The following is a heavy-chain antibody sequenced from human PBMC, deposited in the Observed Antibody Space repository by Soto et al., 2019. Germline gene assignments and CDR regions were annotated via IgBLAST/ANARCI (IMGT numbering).Heavy chain of an antibody. CDR1: GGSLRSNTYS. D-gene: IGHD2-2*02. Sequence: PSEPLSLTCTVSGGSLRSNTYSWGWIRQPPGKGLEWIGEINNSGSTNYNPSLKSRVTISVDTSKNQFSLKLSSVTAADTAVYYCVREMVYCSSTSCYNYFDYWGQGTLVTVSS. CDR2: INNSGST. V-gene: IGHV4-39*07. CDR3: VREMVYCSSTSCYNYFDY. J-gene: IGHJ4*02.